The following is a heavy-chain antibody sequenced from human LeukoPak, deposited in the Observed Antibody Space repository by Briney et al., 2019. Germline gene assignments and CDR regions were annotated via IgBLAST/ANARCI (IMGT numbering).Heavy chain of an antibody. V-gene: IGHV3-7*01. Sequence: PGGSLRLSCAASGFTFSSYWMSWVRQAPGKGLEWVANIKQDGSEKYYVDSVKGRFTISRDNAKNSLYLQMNSLRAEDTAVYYCAKRGYYYDSSGYYGGFDIWGQGTMVTVSS. CDR3: AKRGYYYDSSGYYGGFDI. CDR2: IKQDGSEK. J-gene: IGHJ3*02. CDR1: GFTFSSYW. D-gene: IGHD3-22*01.